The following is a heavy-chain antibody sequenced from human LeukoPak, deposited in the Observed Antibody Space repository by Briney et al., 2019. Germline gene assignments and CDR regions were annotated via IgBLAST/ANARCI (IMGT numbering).Heavy chain of an antibody. V-gene: IGHV3-21*01. CDR2: ISSRSTYI. Sequence: GGSLRLSCATSGFTFDSFTMNWVRQAPGKGLEWVSSISSRSTYIYYAESVKGRFTISRDNAKNSLNLQMNSLRAEDTALYYCARSYGLGSRFDYWGQGTLVTVSS. CDR3: ARSYGLGSRFDY. D-gene: IGHD3-10*01. CDR1: GFTFDSFT. J-gene: IGHJ4*02.